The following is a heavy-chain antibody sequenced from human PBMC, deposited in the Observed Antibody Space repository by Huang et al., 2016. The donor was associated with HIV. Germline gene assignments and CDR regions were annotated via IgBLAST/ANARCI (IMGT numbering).Heavy chain of an antibody. V-gene: IGHV3-74*01. CDR1: GFTFSRYW. CDR2: INSDGSSS. D-gene: IGHD3-22*01. J-gene: IGHJ4*02. CDR3: VRDPRIQSWLNYFDY. Sequence: EVQLVESGGGLVQPGGSLRLSCAASGFTFSRYWMHWVRQAPGKGLVWVSRINSDGSSSGYADSVNGRFTISRDNAKNTLYLQMNSLRAEDTAVYYCVRDPRIQSWLNYFDYWGQGTLVSVSS.